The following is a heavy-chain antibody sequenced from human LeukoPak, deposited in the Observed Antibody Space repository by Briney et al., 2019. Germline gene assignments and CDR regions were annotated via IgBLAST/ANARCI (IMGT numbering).Heavy chain of an antibody. D-gene: IGHD3-16*02. Sequence: SETLSLTCTVSGGSISSYCWSWIRQPPGKGLGWIGYSYYSGSTNYNPSLKSRVTISVDTSKNQLSLKLSSVTAADTAVYYCARSYDYVWGSYRYGIWFDPWGQGTLVTVSS. V-gene: IGHV4-59*01. J-gene: IGHJ5*02. CDR2: SYYSGST. CDR1: GGSISSYC. CDR3: ARSYDYVWGSYRYGIWFDP.